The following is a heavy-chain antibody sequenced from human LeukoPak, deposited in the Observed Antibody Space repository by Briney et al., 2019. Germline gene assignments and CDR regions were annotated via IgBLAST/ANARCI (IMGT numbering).Heavy chain of an antibody. CDR1: GYTFTSYG. Sequence: GASVKVSCKASGYTFTSYGISWVRQAPGQGLEWMGWISAHNGNTNYAQKLQGRVTMTTDTSTSTAYMELRSLRSDDTAVYYCARDSYLGYCSGGSCYEVDYWGQGTLVTVSS. CDR3: ARDSYLGYCSGGSCYEVDY. CDR2: ISAHNGNT. J-gene: IGHJ4*02. D-gene: IGHD2-15*01. V-gene: IGHV1-18*01.